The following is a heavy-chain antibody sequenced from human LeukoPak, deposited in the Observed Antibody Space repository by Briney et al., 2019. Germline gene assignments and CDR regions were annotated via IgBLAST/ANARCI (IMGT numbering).Heavy chain of an antibody. V-gene: IGHV3-23*01. CDR1: GFTFSSYG. J-gene: IGHJ4*02. CDR2: ISTTGGST. CDR3: AKEGPGNYYSAXFXY. D-gene: IGHD1-26*01. Sequence: GGSLRLSCAASGFTFSSYGMSWVRQAPGKGLEWVSAISTTGGSTYYADSVKGRFIISRDNSKNMLYLQMNGLRAEDTAVYYCAKEGPGNYYSAXFXYXXXGTLVTV.